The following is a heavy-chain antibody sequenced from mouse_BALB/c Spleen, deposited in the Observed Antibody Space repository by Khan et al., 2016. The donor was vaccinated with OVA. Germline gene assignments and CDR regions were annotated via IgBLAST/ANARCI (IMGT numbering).Heavy chain of an antibody. CDR1: GYSITSDYA. J-gene: IGHJ3*01. CDR2: INYSGRT. D-gene: IGHD3-3*01. CDR3: VGGHTY. Sequence: VQLKESGPGLVKPSQSLSLTCTVTGYSITSDYAWNWIRQFPGNRLEWMGYINYSGRTSYTPSLKSRISITRDTSKNQFFLQLNSVTTEDTATYYCVGGHTYWGQGTLVTVSA. V-gene: IGHV3-2*02.